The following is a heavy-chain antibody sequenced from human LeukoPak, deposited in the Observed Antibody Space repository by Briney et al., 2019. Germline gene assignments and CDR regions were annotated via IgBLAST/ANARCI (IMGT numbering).Heavy chain of an antibody. J-gene: IGHJ3*02. CDR2: MYTSGST. CDR3: ARDYCSSTSCYADAFDI. Sequence: SETLSLTCTVSGGSISSYYWSWIRQPPGKGLEWIGRMYTSGSTNYKSSLKSRVTMSVDTSKNQVSLKLSSVTAADTAVYYCARDYCSSTSCYADAFDIWGQGTMVTVSS. CDR1: GGSISSYY. V-gene: IGHV4-4*07. D-gene: IGHD2-2*01.